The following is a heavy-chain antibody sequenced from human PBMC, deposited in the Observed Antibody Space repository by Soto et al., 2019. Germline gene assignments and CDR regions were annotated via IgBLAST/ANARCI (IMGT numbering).Heavy chain of an antibody. Sequence: SETLSLTCTVSGGSIISYYWSWMRQPPGKGLEWIGYIYYSGSTNYNPSLKSRVTISVDTSKNQFSLKLSSVTAADTAVYYCARVAGSMVRGPSAYFDYWGQGTLVTVSS. J-gene: IGHJ4*02. CDR1: GGSIISYY. CDR2: IYYSGST. D-gene: IGHD3-10*01. V-gene: IGHV4-59*01. CDR3: ARVAGSMVRGPSAYFDY.